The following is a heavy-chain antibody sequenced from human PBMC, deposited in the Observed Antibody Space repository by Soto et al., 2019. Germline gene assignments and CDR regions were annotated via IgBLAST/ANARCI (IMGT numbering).Heavy chain of an antibody. Sequence: EVQLFESGGGLVQPGGSLRLSCAASGFTFNTYVMKWVRKAPGKGLEWVSTISYSADKTHYADSVKGRFTISRDNSRDTLFLQMNSLIDDDAAIYYCPRRARTATTNWVAFDVWGLGTMVTVSS. CDR2: ISYSADKT. J-gene: IGHJ3*01. V-gene: IGHV3-23*01. CDR3: PRRARTATTNWVAFDV. CDR1: GFTFNTYV. D-gene: IGHD1-7*01.